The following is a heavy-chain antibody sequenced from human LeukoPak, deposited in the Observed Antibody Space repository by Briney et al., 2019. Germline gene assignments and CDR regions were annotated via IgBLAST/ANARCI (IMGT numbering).Heavy chain of an antibody. J-gene: IGHJ4*02. CDR1: GLTFSSYW. V-gene: IGHV3-7*03. CDR3: AGAGLDY. Sequence: PGGSLRPSCAASGLTFSSYWMSWVRQAPGKGLEWVANIKQDGSQKYYVDSVKGRFTISRDNAKNSLYLQMNSLSAEDTAVYYCAGAGLDYWGQGTLVTVSS. CDR2: IKQDGSQK.